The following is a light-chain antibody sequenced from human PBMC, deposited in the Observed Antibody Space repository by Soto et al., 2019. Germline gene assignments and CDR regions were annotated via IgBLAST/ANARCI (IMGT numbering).Light chain of an antibody. CDR3: SSYTSSRYV. CDR1: NTDVGGCNY. Sequence: SAPTHPAPLSGSPGQSITLSCTGTNTDVGGCNYVSWYQQHPGKAPKLMIYDVSNRPSGVSNRFSGSKSGNTASLTISGLQAEDEADYYCSSYTSSRYVFGTGTKVTAL. V-gene: IGLV2-14*01. J-gene: IGLJ1*01. CDR2: DVS.